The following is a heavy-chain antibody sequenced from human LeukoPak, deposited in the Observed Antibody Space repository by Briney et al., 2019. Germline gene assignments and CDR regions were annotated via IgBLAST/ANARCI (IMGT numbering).Heavy chain of an antibody. Sequence: PSQTLSLTCTVSGYSISSGDYYWSWIRQPPGKGLEWIGEINHSGSTNYNPSLKSRVTISVDTSKNQFSLKLSSVTAADTAVYYCARGKRGYSSSWYDYWGQGTLVTVSS. D-gene: IGHD6-13*01. J-gene: IGHJ4*02. CDR1: GYSISSGDYY. V-gene: IGHV4-30-4*08. CDR3: ARGKRGYSSSWYDY. CDR2: INHSGST.